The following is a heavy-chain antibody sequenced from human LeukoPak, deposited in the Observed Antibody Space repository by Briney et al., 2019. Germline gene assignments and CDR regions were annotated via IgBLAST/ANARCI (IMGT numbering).Heavy chain of an antibody. Sequence: ASVKVSCKASGYTFTGYYMHWVRQAPGQGLEWMGRINPNSGGTNYAQKFQGRVTMTRDTSISTAYMELSRLRSEDTAIYYCAKLATSDTGETYWGQGTLVTVSS. J-gene: IGHJ4*02. CDR2: INPNSGGT. D-gene: IGHD3-16*01. V-gene: IGHV1-2*06. CDR1: GYTFTGYY. CDR3: AKLATSDTGETY.